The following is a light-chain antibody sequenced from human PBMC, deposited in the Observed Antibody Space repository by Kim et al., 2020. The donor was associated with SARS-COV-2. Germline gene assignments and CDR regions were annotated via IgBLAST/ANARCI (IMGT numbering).Light chain of an antibody. J-gene: IGKJ2*01. Sequence: SISPGERATLTGRARQSVSSNLAWYQQKPGQAPRLLIYGASTRATATPARFSGSGSGTEFTLTISSLQSEDFAVYYCQQYDSRPYTFGQGTKLEI. CDR3: QQYDSRPYT. CDR2: GAS. V-gene: IGKV3-15*01. CDR1: QSVSSN.